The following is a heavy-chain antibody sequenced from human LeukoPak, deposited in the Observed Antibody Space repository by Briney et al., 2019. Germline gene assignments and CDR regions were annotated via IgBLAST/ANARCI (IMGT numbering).Heavy chain of an antibody. Sequence: PGGSLRLSCVASGFTFSSYWMTWVRQAPGKGLEWVAYIKRDGSDKYYVDSVKGRFTISRDNTKNSLYLQMSSLRAEDTAVYYCARDPLVQANSGAFDIWGQGTMVTVSS. D-gene: IGHD6-13*01. J-gene: IGHJ3*02. CDR2: IKRDGSDK. CDR3: ARDPLVQANSGAFDI. CDR1: GFTFSSYW. V-gene: IGHV3-7*01.